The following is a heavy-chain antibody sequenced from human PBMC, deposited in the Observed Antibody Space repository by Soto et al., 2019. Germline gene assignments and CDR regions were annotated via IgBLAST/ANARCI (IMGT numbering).Heavy chain of an antibody. V-gene: IGHV3-15*07. CDR1: GFIFSNAW. CDR3: TTDWYYYGSGTAFDI. Sequence: EVQLVESGGGLVKPGGSLRLSCAASGFIFSNAWMNWVRQAPGKGLEWVGRIKSKTDGGTTDYAAPVKGRFTISRDDSKNTLYLQMNSLKTKDTAVYYCTTDWYYYGSGTAFDIWGQGTMVTVSS. J-gene: IGHJ3*02. CDR2: IKSKTDGGTT. D-gene: IGHD3-10*01.